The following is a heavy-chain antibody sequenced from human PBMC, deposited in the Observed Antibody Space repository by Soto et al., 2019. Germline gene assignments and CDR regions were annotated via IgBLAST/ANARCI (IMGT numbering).Heavy chain of an antibody. D-gene: IGHD2-21*02. CDR2: INPSGDRT. CDR3: AREVTGQNNYYYAMDV. V-gene: IGHV1-46*01. Sequence: ASVKVSCKASGYTFTSYYLHWLRQAPGQGLEWMGIINPSGDRTSYAQKFQGRVTMTGDTSTSTVYMELSSLRSEDTAMYYCAREVTGQNNYYYAMDVWGQGTTVTVSS. CDR1: GYTFTSYY. J-gene: IGHJ6*02.